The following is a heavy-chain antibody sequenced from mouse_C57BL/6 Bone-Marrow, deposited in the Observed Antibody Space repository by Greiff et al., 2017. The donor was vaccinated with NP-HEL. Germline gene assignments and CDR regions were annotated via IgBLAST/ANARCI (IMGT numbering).Heavy chain of an antibody. CDR1: GYTFTDYY. V-gene: IGHV1-19*01. J-gene: IGHJ3*01. CDR3: ARGGYYTAWFAY. Sequence: VQLKQSGPVLVKPGASVKMSCKASGYTFTDYYMNWVKQSHGKSLEWIGVINPYNGGTSYNQKFKGKATLTVDKSSSTAYMELNSLTSEDSAVYYCARGGYYTAWFAYWGQGTLVTVSA. CDR2: INPYNGGT. D-gene: IGHD2-12*01.